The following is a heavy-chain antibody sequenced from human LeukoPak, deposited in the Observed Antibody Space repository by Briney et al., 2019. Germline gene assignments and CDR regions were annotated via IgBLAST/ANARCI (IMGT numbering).Heavy chain of an antibody. J-gene: IGHJ6*03. CDR2: IYTSGST. V-gene: IGHV4-61*02. Sequence: PSQTLSLTCTVSGGSISSGSYYWSWIRQPAGKGLEWIGRIYTSGSTNYNPSLKSRVTISVDTSKNQFSLKLSSVTAADTAVFYCARELPLGISYYYYMDVWGKGTTVTVSS. D-gene: IGHD3-16*01. CDR3: ARELPLGISYYYYMDV. CDR1: GGSISSGSYY.